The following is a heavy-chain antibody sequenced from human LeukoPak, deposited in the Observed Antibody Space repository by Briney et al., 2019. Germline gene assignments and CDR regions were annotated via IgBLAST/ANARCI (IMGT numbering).Heavy chain of an antibody. CDR2: IIPIFGTA. D-gene: IGHD4-11*01. CDR1: GGTFSSYA. Sequence: SVKVSCKASGGTFSSYAISWVRQAPGQGLEWMGGIIPIFGTANYAQKFQGRVTITADKSTSTAYMELSSLRSDDTAVYYCALWGYDYSNSFDYWGQGTLVTVSS. V-gene: IGHV1-69*06. J-gene: IGHJ4*02. CDR3: ALWGYDYSNSFDY.